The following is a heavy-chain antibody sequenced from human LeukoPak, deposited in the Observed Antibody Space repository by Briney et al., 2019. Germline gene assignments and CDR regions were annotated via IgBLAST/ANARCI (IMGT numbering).Heavy chain of an antibody. V-gene: IGHV3-23*01. Sequence: GGSLRLSCAASGFMFSTYTVNWVRQAPGQRLEWVAALAAASGTRYYANSVKGRFTISRDNSKNTVFLQMNSLRVEDTAVYYCAKDKVPDGKWDIDYWGQGTLVTVSP. CDR1: GFMFSTYT. J-gene: IGHJ4*02. CDR2: LAAASGTR. CDR3: AKDKVPDGKWDIDY. D-gene: IGHD1-26*01.